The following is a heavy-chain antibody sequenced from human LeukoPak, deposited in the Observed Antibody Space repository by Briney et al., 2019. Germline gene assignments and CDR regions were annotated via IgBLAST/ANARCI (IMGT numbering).Heavy chain of an antibody. V-gene: IGHV4-34*01. CDR2: INHSGST. CDR3: ARPSGHSYGYFFY. CDR1: GGSLSGYY. D-gene: IGHD5-18*01. Sequence: SKTLSLTCAVYGGSLSGYYWSWIRQPPGKGLEWIGEINHSGSTNYNPSLKSRVTISVDTSKNQFSLKLSSVTAADTAVYYCARPSGHSYGYFFYWGQGTLVTVSS. J-gene: IGHJ4*02.